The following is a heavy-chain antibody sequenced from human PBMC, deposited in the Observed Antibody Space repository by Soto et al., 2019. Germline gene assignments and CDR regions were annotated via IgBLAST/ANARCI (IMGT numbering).Heavy chain of an antibody. Sequence: SETLCLTCTVSGGSIRSSSYYWGWIRQPPGKGLEWIGSIYYSGSTYYNPSLKSRVTISVDTSKNQFSLKLSSVTAADTAVYYCARLIKWENKMDTAMDYWGQGTRVTVSS. J-gene: IGHJ4*02. D-gene: IGHD5-18*01. CDR2: IYYSGST. CDR1: GGSIRSSSYY. CDR3: ARLIKWENKMDTAMDY. V-gene: IGHV4-39*01.